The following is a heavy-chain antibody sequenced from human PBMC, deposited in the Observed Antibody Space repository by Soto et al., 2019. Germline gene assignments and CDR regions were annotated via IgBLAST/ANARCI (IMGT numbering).Heavy chain of an antibody. Sequence: QVQLVQSGAEVKKPGSSVKVSCKPSGGTFSSYAISWVRQAPGQGLEWMGGIIPIFGTANYAQKFQGRVTITADESTSTAYMELSSLRSEDTAVYYCARDPRFLEWLPHRYGMDVWGQGTTVTVSS. J-gene: IGHJ6*02. CDR3: ARDPRFLEWLPHRYGMDV. CDR1: GGTFSSYA. V-gene: IGHV1-69*01. D-gene: IGHD3-3*01. CDR2: IIPIFGTA.